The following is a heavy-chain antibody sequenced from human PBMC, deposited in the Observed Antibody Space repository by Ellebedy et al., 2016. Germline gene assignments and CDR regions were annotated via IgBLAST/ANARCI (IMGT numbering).Heavy chain of an antibody. V-gene: IGHV4-39*01. J-gene: IGHJ4*02. CDR2: VYYNGRT. CDR3: ARLEDYIWGSYRSIY. CDR1: GDSITISSTF. Sequence: SETLSLTCIVSGDSITISSTFWGWIRQPPGKGLEWIGSVYYNGRTYYSPPLKSRVTISADKSKNQFSLKLSSVTAADTAVYYCARLEDYIWGSYRSIYWGQGTLVTVSS. D-gene: IGHD3-16*02.